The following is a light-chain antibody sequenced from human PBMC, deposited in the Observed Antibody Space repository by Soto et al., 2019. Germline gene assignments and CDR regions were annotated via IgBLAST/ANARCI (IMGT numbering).Light chain of an antibody. V-gene: IGKV4-1*01. CDR3: QQYYDTPST. J-gene: IGKJ1*01. Sequence: DIVMTQSPDSLAVSLGERATINCKSSQSVLYSSNNNNYIAWYQQKPGQPPKLIIYWVSTRESGVPDRFSGSGSGTDFTLTISSLQAEDVAIYYCQQYYDTPSTFGQGTKVEIK. CDR1: QSVLYSSNNNNY. CDR2: WVS.